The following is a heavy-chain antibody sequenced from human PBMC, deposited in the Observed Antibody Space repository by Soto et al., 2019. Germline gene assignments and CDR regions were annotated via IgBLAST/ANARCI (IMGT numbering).Heavy chain of an antibody. D-gene: IGHD1-1*01. CDR2: INSYNGVT. J-gene: IGHJ4*02. CDR3: ARDRYNRGSFDY. Sequence: QVQLVQSGAEVKKPGASVKVSCKASGYTFTDYGITWVRQAPGQGLQWMGWINSYNGVTNNAHSFQGRVSMTTDTSTSTASLELSSLRSDDTAVYYCARDRYNRGSFDYWGQGSLVTVSS. CDR1: GYTFTDYG. V-gene: IGHV1-18*01.